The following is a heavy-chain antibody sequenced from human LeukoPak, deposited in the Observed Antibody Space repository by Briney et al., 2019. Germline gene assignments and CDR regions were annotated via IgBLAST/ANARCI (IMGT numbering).Heavy chain of an antibody. Sequence: GGSLRLSCAASGFTFSSYAMSWVRQAPGKGLEWVSAISGNGGSTYYADAVKGRFTISRDNNKNTLYLKMNSLRAEDTVVYYCATYCSSTSCRGEDYWGQGALVTVSS. CDR2: ISGNGGST. V-gene: IGHV3-23*01. D-gene: IGHD2-2*01. J-gene: IGHJ4*02. CDR1: GFTFSSYA. CDR3: ATYCSSTSCRGEDY.